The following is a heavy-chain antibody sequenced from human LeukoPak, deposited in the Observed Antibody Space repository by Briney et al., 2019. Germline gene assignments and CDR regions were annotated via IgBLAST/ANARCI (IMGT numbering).Heavy chain of an antibody. J-gene: IGHJ5*02. CDR1: GFTVSSNY. CDR3: AKDPDIAVVGP. Sequence: GGSLRLSCAASGFTVSSNYMSWVRQAPGKGLEWVSAISGSGGSTYYADSVKGRFTISRDNSKNTLYLQMNSLRAEDTAVYYCAKDPDIAVVGPWGQGTLVTVSS. CDR2: ISGSGGST. V-gene: IGHV3-23*01. D-gene: IGHD6-19*01.